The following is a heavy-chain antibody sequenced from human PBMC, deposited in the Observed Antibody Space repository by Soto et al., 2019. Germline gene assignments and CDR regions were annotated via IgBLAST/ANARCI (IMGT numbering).Heavy chain of an antibody. J-gene: IGHJ4*02. Sequence: SETLSLTCTVSGGSISSGDYYWSWIRQPPGKGLEWIGYIYYSGSTYYNPSLKSRVTISVDTSKNQFSLKLSSVTAADTAVYYCARVGTQWLNSFDYWGKGTLVTVSS. CDR2: IYYSGST. D-gene: IGHD6-19*01. CDR3: ARVGTQWLNSFDY. CDR1: GGSISSGDYY. V-gene: IGHV4-30-4*01.